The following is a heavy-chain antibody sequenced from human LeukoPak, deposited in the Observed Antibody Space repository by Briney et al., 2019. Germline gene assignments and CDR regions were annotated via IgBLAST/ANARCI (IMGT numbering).Heavy chain of an antibody. CDR3: ARRKDTAMVYAFDI. D-gene: IGHD5-18*01. V-gene: IGHV1-69*13. CDR1: GGTFSSYA. Sequence: ASVKVSCKASGGTFSSYAISWVRQASGQGLEWMGGIIPIFGTANYAQKFQGRVTITADESTSTAYMELSSLRSEDTAVYYCARRKDTAMVYAFDIWGQGTMVTVSS. CDR2: IIPIFGTA. J-gene: IGHJ3*02.